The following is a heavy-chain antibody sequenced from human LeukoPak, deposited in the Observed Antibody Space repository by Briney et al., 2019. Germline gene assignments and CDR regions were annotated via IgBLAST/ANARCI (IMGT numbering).Heavy chain of an antibody. D-gene: IGHD1-1*01. Sequence: PGGSLRLSCAASGFTFDDYAMHWVRQAPGKGLVWVSRINGDGSDISYADFVKGRFTISRDNAKNTLSLQMDSLTDDDTALYYCPGGFGHNWSPFENWGQGTLVAVSS. J-gene: IGHJ4*02. CDR1: GFTFDDYA. CDR3: PGGFGHNWSPFEN. CDR2: INGDGSDI. V-gene: IGHV3-74*01.